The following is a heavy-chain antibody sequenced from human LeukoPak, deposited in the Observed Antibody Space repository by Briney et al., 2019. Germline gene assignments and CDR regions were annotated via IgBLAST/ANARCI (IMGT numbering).Heavy chain of an antibody. CDR2: INPNSGGT. V-gene: IGHV1-2*02. J-gene: IGHJ6*03. CDR3: VEAYYDFWSGPEYYMDV. CDR1: GYTFTGYY. Sequence: GESLKISCKASGYTFTGYYMHWVRQAPGQGLEWMGWINPNSGGTNYAQKFQGRVTMTTDTSTSTAYMELRGLRSDDTAVYYCVEAYYDFWSGPEYYMDVWGKGTTVTVSS. D-gene: IGHD3-3*01.